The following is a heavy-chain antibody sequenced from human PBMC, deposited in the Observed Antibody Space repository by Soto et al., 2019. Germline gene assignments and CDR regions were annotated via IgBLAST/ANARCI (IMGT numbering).Heavy chain of an antibody. CDR1: GFTVSSNY. D-gene: IGHD1-1*01. Sequence: EVQLVETGGGLIQPGGSLRLSCAASGFTVSSNYMSWVRQAPGKGLEWVSVIYSGGSTYYADSVRGRFTISRDNSKNTLYLQMNSLRAEDTAVYYCARKTDYYYCYGMDVWGQGTTVTVSS. V-gene: IGHV3-53*02. J-gene: IGHJ6*02. CDR3: ARKTDYYYCYGMDV. CDR2: IYSGGST.